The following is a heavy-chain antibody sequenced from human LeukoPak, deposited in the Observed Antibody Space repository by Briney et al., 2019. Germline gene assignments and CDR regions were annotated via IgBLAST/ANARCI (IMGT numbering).Heavy chain of an antibody. V-gene: IGHV4-59*01. CDR2: IYYSGST. D-gene: IGHD3-22*01. CDR1: GGSISSYY. Sequence: SETLSLTCTVSGGSISSYYWSWIRQPPGKGLEWIGYIYYSGSTNYNPSLKSRVTISVDTSKNQFSLKLSSVTAADTAVYYCAALTYYYDSRGYYELGLFDYWGQGTLVTVSS. J-gene: IGHJ4*02. CDR3: AALTYYYDSRGYYELGLFDY.